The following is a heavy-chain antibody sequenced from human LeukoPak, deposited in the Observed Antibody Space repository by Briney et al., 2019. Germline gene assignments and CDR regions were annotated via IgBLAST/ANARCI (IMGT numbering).Heavy chain of an antibody. CDR2: IKPDGIDK. Sequence: PGGSLRLSCVGSGFTFRSHWVNWVRQSPRKGLEWVANIKPDGIDKYYVGSARGRFTVSRDNAKNSAFLQMNSLRAEDTAIYYCATISAQTFDIWGQGTLVSVSS. J-gene: IGHJ3*02. D-gene: IGHD5-24*01. CDR3: ATISAQTFDI. V-gene: IGHV3-7*01. CDR1: GFTFRSHW.